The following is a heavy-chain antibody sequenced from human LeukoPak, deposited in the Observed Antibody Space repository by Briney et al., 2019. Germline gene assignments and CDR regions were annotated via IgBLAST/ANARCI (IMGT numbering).Heavy chain of an antibody. V-gene: IGHV3-21*01. D-gene: IGHD6-6*01. CDR3: AKDLRIAARPRSFDY. CDR2: ISSSSSYI. CDR1: GFTFSSYS. J-gene: IGHJ4*02. Sequence: PGGSLRLSCAASGFTFSSYSMNWVRQAPGKGLEWVSSISSSSSYIYYADSVKGRFTISRDNAKNSLYLQMNSLRAEDTAMYYCAKDLRIAARPRSFDYWGQGTLVTVSS.